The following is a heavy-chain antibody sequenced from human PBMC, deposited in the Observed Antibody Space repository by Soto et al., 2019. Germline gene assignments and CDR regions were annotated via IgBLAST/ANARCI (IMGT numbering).Heavy chain of an antibody. J-gene: IGHJ4*02. CDR1: GFTFSSYG. V-gene: IGHV3-30*18. Sequence: QVQLVESGGGVVQPGRSLRLSCAASGFTFSSYGMHWVRQAPGKGLEWVAVISYDGSNKYYADSVKGRFTISRDNSKKTLYLQMNSLGAEDTAVYYCAKDLGDYGDYVGKYFDYWGQGTLVTVSS. CDR2: ISYDGSNK. CDR3: AKDLGDYGDYVGKYFDY. D-gene: IGHD4-17*01.